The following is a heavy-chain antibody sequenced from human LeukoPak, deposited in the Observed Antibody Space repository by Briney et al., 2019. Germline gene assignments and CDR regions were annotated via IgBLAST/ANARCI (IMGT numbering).Heavy chain of an antibody. Sequence: SETLSLTCTVSGGSISSSSYYWSWIRQPAGKGLEWIGRIYTSGSTNYNPSLKSRVTMSVDTSKNQFSLKLSSVTAADTAVYYCARAPAAQDDAFDIWGQGTMVTVSS. J-gene: IGHJ3*02. CDR2: IYTSGST. V-gene: IGHV4-61*02. CDR3: ARAPAAQDDAFDI. CDR1: GGSISSSSYY. D-gene: IGHD6-13*01.